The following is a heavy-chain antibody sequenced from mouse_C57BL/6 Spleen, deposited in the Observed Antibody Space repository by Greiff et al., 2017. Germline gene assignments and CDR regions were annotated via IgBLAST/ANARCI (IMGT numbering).Heavy chain of an antibody. CDR2: INPSSGYT. CDR1: GYTFTSYT. V-gene: IGHV1-4*01. CDR3: ARLLDGYSDGDY. Sequence: VQLQQSGAELARPGASVKMSCKASGYTFTSYTMHWVKQRPGQGLEWIGYINPSSGYTKYNQKFKDKATLTADKSSSTAYMQLSSLTSEDSAVYYCARLLDGYSDGDYWGQGTTLTVSS. D-gene: IGHD2-3*01. J-gene: IGHJ2*01.